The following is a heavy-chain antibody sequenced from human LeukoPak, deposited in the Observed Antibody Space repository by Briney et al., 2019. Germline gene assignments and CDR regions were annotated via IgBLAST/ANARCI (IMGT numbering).Heavy chain of an antibody. J-gene: IGHJ3*02. CDR2: ISSCSSYI. CDR1: GFTFSSYS. CDR3: AREGRIRGAFDI. Sequence: PGGSLRLSCAASGFTFSSYSMNWVRQAPGKGLEWVSSISSCSSYIYYEDSVTRRFTISRDNAKNSLYLQMNSLRAEDTAVYYCAREGRIRGAFDIWGQGTMVTVSS. V-gene: IGHV3-21*01.